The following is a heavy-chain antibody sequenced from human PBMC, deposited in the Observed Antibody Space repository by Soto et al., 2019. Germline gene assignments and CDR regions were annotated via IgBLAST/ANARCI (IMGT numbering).Heavy chain of an antibody. CDR1: GFTFNSNA. CDR3: AKGRSTGGGCYPNYYYYVDV. V-gene: IGHV3-23*01. D-gene: IGHD2-15*01. CDR2: ISASGVNT. Sequence: EVQLLESGGGLVQPGGSLRLSCAASGFTFNSNAMSWVRQAPGRGLEWVSGISASGVNTFYADSVKGRFTISRDNSKKTLFLQMNSLRADDTAVYYCAKGRSTGGGCYPNYYYYVDVWGKGTKVTVSS. J-gene: IGHJ6*03.